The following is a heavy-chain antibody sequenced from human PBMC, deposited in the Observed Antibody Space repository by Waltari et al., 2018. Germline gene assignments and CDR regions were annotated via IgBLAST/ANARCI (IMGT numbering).Heavy chain of an antibody. J-gene: IGHJ3*02. CDR2: IYYSGST. V-gene: IGHV4-59*01. CDR1: GGSISSYY. D-gene: IGHD3-10*01. Sequence: QVQLQESGPGLVKPSETLSLTCTVSGGSISSYYWSWIRQPPGKGLEWIGYIYYSGSTNYNPSLKSRVTISVDTSKNQCSLKLSSVTAADTAVYYCASTRRYYGSGSYAFDIWGQGTMVTVSS. CDR3: ASTRRYYGSGSYAFDI.